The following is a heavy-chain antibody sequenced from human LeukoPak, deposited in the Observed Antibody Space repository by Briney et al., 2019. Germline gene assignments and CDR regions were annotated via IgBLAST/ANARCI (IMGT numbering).Heavy chain of an antibody. CDR3: ARDENGYVWGSFRA. CDR1: GGSISSSSYY. J-gene: IGHJ5*02. CDR2: IYYSGST. V-gene: IGHV4-39*07. Sequence: SETLTLTCTVSGGSISSSSYYWGWIRQPPGKGLEWIGNIYYSGSTYYNPSLESRVTMSLDTTKNQFSLKLSSVTAADTAVYYCARDENGYVWGSFRAWGQGTLVTVSS. D-gene: IGHD3-16*02.